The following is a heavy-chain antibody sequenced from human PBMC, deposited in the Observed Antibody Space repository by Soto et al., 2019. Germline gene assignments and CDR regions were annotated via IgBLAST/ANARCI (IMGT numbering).Heavy chain of an antibody. CDR2: ISGSGGST. CDR1: GFNISSNA. V-gene: IGHV3-23*01. D-gene: IGHD6-6*01. CDR3: AISYSSSHTYGMDV. J-gene: IGHJ6*01. Sequence: GVLLRFPCAASGFNISSNAMSWVRQAPEKGLEWFSAISGSGGSTYYADSGKGRFTISRDNSKNTLYLQMNSLRAEDTAVYYCAISYSSSHTYGMDVWGQGTTVTVSS.